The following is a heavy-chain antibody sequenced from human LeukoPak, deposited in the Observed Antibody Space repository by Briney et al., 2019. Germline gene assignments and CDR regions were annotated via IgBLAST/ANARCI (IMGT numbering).Heavy chain of an antibody. J-gene: IGHJ6*03. V-gene: IGHV3-21*01. CDR1: EFTFSTYS. Sequence: PGGSLRLSCAASEFTFSTYSMNWVRQAPGKGLEWVSSISGSSSYIHYADSVKGRFTISRDNAENSLHLQLDSLRDEDTAVYYCARGWDSTSPKYYFYMDVWGKGTTVTVSS. D-gene: IGHD6-6*01. CDR2: ISGSSSYI. CDR3: ARGWDSTSPKYYFYMDV.